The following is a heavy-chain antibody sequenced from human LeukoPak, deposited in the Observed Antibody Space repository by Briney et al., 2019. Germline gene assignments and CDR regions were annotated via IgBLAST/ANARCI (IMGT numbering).Heavy chain of an antibody. CDR1: GGSISSTIYY. V-gene: IGHV4-39*01. CDR3: VRVDIVVGPSASFDS. Sequence: SETLSLTCTVSGGSISSTIYYWGWIRQPPGKGLEWIGSINYSGNTYYNPSLKSRVTIFVDTSRNQFSLMLSSVTAADTAVYYCVRVDIVVGPSASFDSWGQGTLVTVSS. D-gene: IGHD2-15*01. CDR2: INYSGNT. J-gene: IGHJ4*02.